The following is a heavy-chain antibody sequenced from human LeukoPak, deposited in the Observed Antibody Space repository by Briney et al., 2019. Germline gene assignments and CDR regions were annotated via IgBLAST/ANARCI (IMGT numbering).Heavy chain of an antibody. D-gene: IGHD6-6*01. CDR3: ARDSSHYLGSSDY. Sequence: GGSLRLSCVVSGFTFSNYPMSWVRQAPGKGLEWVSVISESGDVTHYADSMKGRFTISRDNTKNTLNLQMNSLRADDTAMYYCARDSSHYLGSSDYWGQGILVTVSS. J-gene: IGHJ4*02. CDR1: GFTFSNYP. V-gene: IGHV3-23*01. CDR2: ISESGDVT.